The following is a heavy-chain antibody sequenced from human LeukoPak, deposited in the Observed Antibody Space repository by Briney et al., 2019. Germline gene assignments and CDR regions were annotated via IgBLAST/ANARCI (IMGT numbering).Heavy chain of an antibody. D-gene: IGHD2-15*01. V-gene: IGHV4-31*03. CDR1: GGSISSGGYY. J-gene: IGHJ5*02. CDR2: IYYSGST. Sequence: PSQTLSPTCTVSGGSISSGGYYWSWIRQHPGKGLEWIGYIYYSGSTYYNPSLKSRVTISVDTSKNQFSLKLSSVTAADTAVYHCAREQCSGGSCYSANQAWFDPWGQGTLVTVSS. CDR3: AREQCSGGSCYSANQAWFDP.